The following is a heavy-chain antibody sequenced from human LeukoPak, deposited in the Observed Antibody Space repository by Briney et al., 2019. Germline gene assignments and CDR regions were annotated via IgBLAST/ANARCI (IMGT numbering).Heavy chain of an antibody. D-gene: IGHD3-22*01. Sequence: WVRQAPGKGLEWIGSIYYSGSTYYNPSLKSRVTISVDTSKNQFSLKLSSVTAADTAVYYCARQNYYDSSGFDYWGQGTLVTVSS. V-gene: IGHV4-39*01. CDR2: IYYSGST. CDR3: ARQNYYDSSGFDY. J-gene: IGHJ4*02.